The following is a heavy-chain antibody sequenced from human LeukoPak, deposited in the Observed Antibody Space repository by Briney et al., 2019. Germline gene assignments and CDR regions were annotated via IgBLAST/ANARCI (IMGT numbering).Heavy chain of an antibody. Sequence: PGGSLRLSCAASGFPFRRHAMRWVRQTPGKGLEWGAAISNGKTEYANYVRGSFAISRDEATKKVYLHMKRLRDEETALHDCVREAGYCAPVCVKTNSFYPWGQGALVTVSS. CDR2: ISNGKT. V-gene: IGHV3-23*01. CDR3: VREAGYCAPVCVKTNSFYP. D-gene: IGHD2-15*01. CDR1: GFPFRRHA. J-gene: IGHJ5*02.